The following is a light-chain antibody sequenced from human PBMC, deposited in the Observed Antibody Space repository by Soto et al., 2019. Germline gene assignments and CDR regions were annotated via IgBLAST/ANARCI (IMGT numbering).Light chain of an antibody. CDR2: AAS. Sequence: DIQMTQSPSSLSASVGERGTITCRASQSIRSNLNWYQQKPGKAPKILIYAASSLQSGVPSMFSGIGSGTFFILTIISLQPEDFATYYCRQSYSTPFTFGPGTNVDIK. V-gene: IGKV1-39*01. CDR3: RQSYSTPFT. CDR1: QSIRSN. J-gene: IGKJ3*01.